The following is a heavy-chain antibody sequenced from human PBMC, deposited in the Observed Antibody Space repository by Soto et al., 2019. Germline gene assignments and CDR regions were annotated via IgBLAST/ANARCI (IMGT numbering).Heavy chain of an antibody. V-gene: IGHV3-15*07. CDR2: IKSKTDGGTT. D-gene: IGHD2-2*02. CDR1: GFTFSNAW. CDR3: TTEGLNFPDIVVVPAAISGMDV. Sequence: PGGSLRLSCAASGFTFSNAWMNWVRQAPGKGLEWVGRIKSKTDGGTTDYAAPVKGRFTISRDDSKNTLYLQMNSLKTEDTAVYYCTTEGLNFPDIVVVPAAISGMDVWGQGTTVTVSS. J-gene: IGHJ6*02.